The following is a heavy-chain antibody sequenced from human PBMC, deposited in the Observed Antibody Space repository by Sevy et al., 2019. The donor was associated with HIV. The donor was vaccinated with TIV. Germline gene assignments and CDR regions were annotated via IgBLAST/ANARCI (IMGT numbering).Heavy chain of an antibody. V-gene: IGHV3-23*01. Sequence: GGSLRLSCAASGFTFSSYAMSWVRQAPGKGLEWVSAISGSGGSTYYADSVKGRFTISRDNSKNTLYLQMNSLRAEDTAVYYCSLYLTGSPGDYWGQGTLVTVSS. CDR3: SLYLTGSPGDY. CDR1: GFTFSSYA. CDR2: ISGSGGST. J-gene: IGHJ4*02. D-gene: IGHD3-9*01.